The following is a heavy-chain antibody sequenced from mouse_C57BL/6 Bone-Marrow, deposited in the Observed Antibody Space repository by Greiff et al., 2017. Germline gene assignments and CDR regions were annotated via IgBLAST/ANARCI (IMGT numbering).Heavy chain of an antibody. Sequence: EVNVVESGGDLVKPGGSLKLSCAASGFTFSSYGMSWVRQTPDKRLEWVATISSGGSYTYYPDSVKGRFTISIDNAKNTLYLQMSSLRSEDTAMYYCARQDYWGQGTTLTVSS. CDR1: GFTFSSYG. V-gene: IGHV5-6*01. J-gene: IGHJ2*01. CDR3: ARQDY. CDR2: ISSGGSYT.